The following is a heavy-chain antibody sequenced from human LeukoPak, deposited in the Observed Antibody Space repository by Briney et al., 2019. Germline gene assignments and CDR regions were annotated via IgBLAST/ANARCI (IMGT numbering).Heavy chain of an antibody. V-gene: IGHV3-30*18. Sequence: GGSLRLSCAASGFTFSSYGMHWVRQAPGKGLEWVAIISYDGSNKYYADSVKGRFTISRDNSKNTLYLQMDSLRAEDTAVYYCAKSPGVLLWFGSFDYWGQGTLVTVSS. CDR3: AKSPGVLLWFGSFDY. J-gene: IGHJ4*02. CDR1: GFTFSSYG. D-gene: IGHD3-10*01. CDR2: ISYDGSNK.